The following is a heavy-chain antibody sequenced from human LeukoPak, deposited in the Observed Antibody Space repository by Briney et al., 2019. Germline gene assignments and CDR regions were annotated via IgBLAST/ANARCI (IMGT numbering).Heavy chain of an antibody. CDR2: ISSSSSYI. V-gene: IGHV3-21*01. Sequence: GGSLRLSCAASGFTFSSYAMNWVRQAPGKGLEWVSSISSSSSYIYYADSVKGRFTISRDNAKNSLYLQMNSLRAEDTAVYYCARVNGRYCSGGGCYLGNYYYYYGMDVWGQGTTVTVSS. CDR1: GFTFSSYA. D-gene: IGHD2-15*01. J-gene: IGHJ6*02. CDR3: ARVNGRYCSGGGCYLGNYYYYYGMDV.